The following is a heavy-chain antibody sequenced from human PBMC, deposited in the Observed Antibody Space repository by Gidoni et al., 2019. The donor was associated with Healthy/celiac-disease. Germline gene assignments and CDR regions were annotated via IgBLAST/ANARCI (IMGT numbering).Heavy chain of an antibody. CDR3: ARVGRIAAAGSLDY. Sequence: QLQLQESGSGLVKPSQTLSLTCAVSGGSISSGGYSWSWIRQPPGKGLEWIGYSYHSGSTYYNPSLKSRVTISVDRSKNQFSLKLSSVTAADTAVYYCARVGRIAAAGSLDYWGQGTLVTVSS. J-gene: IGHJ4*02. D-gene: IGHD6-13*01. CDR1: GGSISSGGYS. CDR2: SYHSGST. V-gene: IGHV4-30-2*01.